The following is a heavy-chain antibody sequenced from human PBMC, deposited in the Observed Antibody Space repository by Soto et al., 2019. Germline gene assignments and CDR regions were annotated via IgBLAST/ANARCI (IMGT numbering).Heavy chain of an antibody. D-gene: IGHD1-20*01. CDR3: ASAWSALLWLTGTEVGY. Sequence: QVQLVESGGGVVQPGRSLRLSCAASGFTFSSYAMHWVRQAPGKGLEWVAVISYDGSNKYYADSVKGRFTISRDNSKNTLYLQMNSLRAEDTAVYDCASAWSALLWLTGTEVGYWGQGTLVTVSS. CDR1: GFTFSSYA. CDR2: ISYDGSNK. V-gene: IGHV3-30-3*01. J-gene: IGHJ4*02.